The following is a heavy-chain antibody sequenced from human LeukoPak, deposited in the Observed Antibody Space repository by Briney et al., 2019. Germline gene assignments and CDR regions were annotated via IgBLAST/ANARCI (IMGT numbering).Heavy chain of an antibody. J-gene: IGHJ4*02. CDR2: INSDGSST. CDR3: ARDPYTYYYGSGSYSPLDY. CDR1: GFTFSSYW. Sequence: GGSLRLSCAASGFTFSSYWMHWVRQAPGKGLVWVSRINSDGSSTSYADSVKGRFTISRDNAKNTLYLQTNSLRAEDTAVYYCARDPYTYYYGSGSYSPLDYWGQGTLVTVSS. V-gene: IGHV3-74*01. D-gene: IGHD3-10*01.